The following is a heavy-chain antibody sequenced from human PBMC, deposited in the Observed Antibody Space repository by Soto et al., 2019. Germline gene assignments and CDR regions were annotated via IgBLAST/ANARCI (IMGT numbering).Heavy chain of an antibody. Sequence: NPSETLSLTCTVSGGSISSYYWSWIRQPPGKGLEWIGYIYYSGSTNYNPSLKSRVTISVDTSKNQFSLKLSSVTASDTAVYYCAGDYVEMATRWFDPWGQGTLVTVSS. CDR2: IYYSGST. J-gene: IGHJ5*02. CDR3: AGDYVEMATRWFDP. CDR1: GGSISSYY. D-gene: IGHD5-12*01. V-gene: IGHV4-59*01.